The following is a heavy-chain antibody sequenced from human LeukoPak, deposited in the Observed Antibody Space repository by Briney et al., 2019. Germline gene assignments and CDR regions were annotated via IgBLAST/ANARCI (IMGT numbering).Heavy chain of an antibody. D-gene: IGHD4-17*01. Sequence: GGSLRLSCGASGFIFRKYGMHWVRQAPGKGLEWVAGMWHDGTKKFYGDSVKGRFTISRDNSKNTLYLQVNSLRVEDTAVYYCAKDRRSYGDYGIDYWGQGILLTVSS. V-gene: IGHV3-33*06. J-gene: IGHJ4*02. CDR2: MWHDGTKK. CDR3: AKDRRSYGDYGIDY. CDR1: GFIFRKYG.